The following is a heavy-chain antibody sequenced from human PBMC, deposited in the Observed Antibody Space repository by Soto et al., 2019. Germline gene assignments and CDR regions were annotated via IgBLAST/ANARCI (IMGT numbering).Heavy chain of an antibody. Sequence: QVQLQESGPGLVKPSQTLSLTCSVSGDSLRSVEYYWNWIRQSPGKGLEWIGFILYGGSTKYNPSLESRLTMSVDRSKNQFSLRLSSVTAADTAVYFCARGWDTRITGTTTWFDPWGPGTLVTVSS. CDR2: ILYGGST. CDR1: GDSLRSVEYY. V-gene: IGHV4-30-4*01. CDR3: ARGWDTRITGTTTWFDP. J-gene: IGHJ5*02. D-gene: IGHD1-20*01.